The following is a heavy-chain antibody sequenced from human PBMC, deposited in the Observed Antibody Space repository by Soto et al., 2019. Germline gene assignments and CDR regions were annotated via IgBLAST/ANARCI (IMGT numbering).Heavy chain of an antibody. CDR2: ISSSSSTI. D-gene: IGHD6-19*01. J-gene: IGHJ3*02. V-gene: IGHV3-48*01. Sequence: DVQLVESGGGLVQPGGSLRLSCAASGFTFSTYSMNWVRQAPGKGLEWVSYISSSSSTIYYADSVKGRFTISRDNAKNSLYLQMNSLRAEDTAIYYCARDDTHSRGWYSAFDIWGQGTMVTVSS. CDR1: GFTFSTYS. CDR3: ARDDTHSRGWYSAFDI.